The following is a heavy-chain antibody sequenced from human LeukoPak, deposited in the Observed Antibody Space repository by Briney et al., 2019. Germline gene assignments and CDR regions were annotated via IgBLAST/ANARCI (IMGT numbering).Heavy chain of an antibody. Sequence: SETLSLTCTVSGGSISSHYWSWIRQPPGKGLEWIGYVYYTGSTDYNPSLKSRVTISVDTSNNLFSLKLSSVTAADTAVYYCARGGSPLYYYDRSGYPHWYFDLWGRGTLVTVSS. J-gene: IGHJ2*01. CDR1: GGSISSHY. CDR3: ARGGSPLYYYDRSGYPHWYFDL. D-gene: IGHD3-22*01. CDR2: VYYTGST. V-gene: IGHV4-59*08.